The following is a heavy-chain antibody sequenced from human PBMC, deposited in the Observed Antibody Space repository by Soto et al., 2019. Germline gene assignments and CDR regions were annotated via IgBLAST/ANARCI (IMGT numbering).Heavy chain of an antibody. CDR3: VGTHDSLDY. CDR2: IASNGQT. D-gene: IGHD7-27*01. CDR1: EITFSNYY. J-gene: IGHJ4*02. V-gene: IGHV3-21*06. Sequence: GGSLRLSCAASEITFSNYYMNWIRQAPGKGLEWVSSIASNGQTFYTDSVKGRFTISRDNAKNSLYLQMNSLRVEDTALYYCVGTHDSLDYWGQGTLVTVSS.